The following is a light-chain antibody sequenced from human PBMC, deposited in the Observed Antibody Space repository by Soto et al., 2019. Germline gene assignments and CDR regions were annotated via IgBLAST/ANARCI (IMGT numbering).Light chain of an antibody. CDR1: QSVSSY. CDR2: DAS. Sequence: EIVLTQSPATLSLSPGEGATLSCRASQSVSSYLAWYQQKPGQAPRLLIYDASNRATGIPARFSGSGSGTDFTLTISSLEPEDFAVYYCHQRSNWPPFTFGGGTKVEIK. V-gene: IGKV3-11*01. J-gene: IGKJ4*01. CDR3: HQRSNWPPFT.